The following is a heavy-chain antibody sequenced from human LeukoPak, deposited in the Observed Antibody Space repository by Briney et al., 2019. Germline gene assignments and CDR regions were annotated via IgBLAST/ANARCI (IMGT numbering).Heavy chain of an antibody. J-gene: IGHJ5*02. D-gene: IGHD3-10*01. Sequence: GGSPRLSCAASGFTFSSYWMHWVRQPPAKGLVWVSRINSDGSSTSYADSVKGRFTISRDNAKNTLYLQMNSLRAEDTAVYYCARVSVRFGAWGWFDPWGQGTLVTVSS. V-gene: IGHV3-74*01. CDR2: INSDGSST. CDR1: GFTFSSYW. CDR3: ARVSVRFGAWGWFDP.